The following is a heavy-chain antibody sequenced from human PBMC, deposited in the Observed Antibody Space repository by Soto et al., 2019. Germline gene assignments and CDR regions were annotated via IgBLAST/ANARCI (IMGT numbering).Heavy chain of an antibody. Sequence: SVKVSCKASGYTFTSYDINWVRQATGQGLEYLGWMNPNSGNTGYVQKFQGRVTMTRDTSISTAYMELSSLRAEDTAVYFCARGVKYGAYSRWFDPWG. CDR2: MNPNSGNT. J-gene: IGHJ5*02. CDR3: ARGVKYGAYSRWFDP. V-gene: IGHV1-8*01. D-gene: IGHD4-17*01. CDR1: GYTFTSYD.